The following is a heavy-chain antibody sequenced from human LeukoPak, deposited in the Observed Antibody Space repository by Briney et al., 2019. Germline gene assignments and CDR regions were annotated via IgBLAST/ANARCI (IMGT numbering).Heavy chain of an antibody. CDR1: GGSISSGGYY. J-gene: IGHJ5*02. CDR3: ARGYCSSTSCYQKGWFDP. Sequence: PSETLSLTCTVSGGSISSGGYYWSWIRQHPGKGLEWIGYIYYSGSTYYNPSLKSRVTISVDASKNQFSLKLSSVTAADTAVYYCARGYCSSTSCYQKGWFDPWGQGTLVTVSS. V-gene: IGHV4-31*03. D-gene: IGHD2-2*01. CDR2: IYYSGST.